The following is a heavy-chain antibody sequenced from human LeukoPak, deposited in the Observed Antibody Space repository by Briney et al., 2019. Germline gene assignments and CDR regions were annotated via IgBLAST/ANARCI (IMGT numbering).Heavy chain of an antibody. CDR1: GYTFTSYG. D-gene: IGHD5-12*01. Sequence: ASVKVSCEASGYTFTSYGISWVRQAPGQGLEWMGWISAYNGNTTYAQKLQGRVTMTTDTSTSTAYMELRSLRSDDTAVYYCARAGEVEAATTRGAQFDYWGQGTLVTVSS. J-gene: IGHJ4*02. CDR3: ARAGEVEAATTRGAQFDY. V-gene: IGHV1-18*01. CDR2: ISAYNGNT.